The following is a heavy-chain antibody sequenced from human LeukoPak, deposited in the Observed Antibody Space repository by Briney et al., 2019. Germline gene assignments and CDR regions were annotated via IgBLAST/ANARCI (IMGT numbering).Heavy chain of an antibody. J-gene: IGHJ6*03. CDR1: GYTLTELS. CDR2: FDPEDGET. CDR3: ATSIAARQHLLYNYYYMDV. Sequence: GASVKVSCKVSGYTLTELSMHWVRQAPGKGLEWMGGFDPEDGETIYAQKFQGRVTMTEDTSTDTAYMELSSLRSEDTAVYYCATSIAARQHLLYNYYYMDVWGKGTTVTVSS. D-gene: IGHD6-6*01. V-gene: IGHV1-24*01.